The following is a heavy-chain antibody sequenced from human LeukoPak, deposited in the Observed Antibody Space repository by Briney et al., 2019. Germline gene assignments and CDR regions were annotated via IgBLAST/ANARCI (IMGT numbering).Heavy chain of an antibody. CDR1: GGSISSSPYY. V-gene: IGHV4-39*01. CDR2: IYYRGNT. CDR3: ARPTTGPATQGYDS. D-gene: IGHD1-1*01. Sequence: SETLSLTCTVSGGSISSSPYYWAWLRQPPGRGLEWFGSIYYRGNTYHNPSLKSRVTISVDTSKNQFSLSVISVTAADTAVYFCARPTTGPATQGYDSWGQGILVTVAS. J-gene: IGHJ4*02.